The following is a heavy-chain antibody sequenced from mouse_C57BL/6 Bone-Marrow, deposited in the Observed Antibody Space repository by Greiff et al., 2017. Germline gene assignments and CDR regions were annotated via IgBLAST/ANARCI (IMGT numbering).Heavy chain of an antibody. D-gene: IGHD1-1*01. V-gene: IGHV5-6*01. CDR1: GFTFSSYG. CDR2: ISSGGSYT. CDR3: ARPLLRSSWFAY. Sequence: EVQVVESGGDLVKPGGSLKLSCAASGFTFSSYGMSWVRQTPDKRLEWVATISSGGSYTYYPDSVKGRFTISRDNAKNTLYLQMSSLKSEDTAMXYCARPLLRSSWFAYWGQGTLVTVSA. J-gene: IGHJ3*01.